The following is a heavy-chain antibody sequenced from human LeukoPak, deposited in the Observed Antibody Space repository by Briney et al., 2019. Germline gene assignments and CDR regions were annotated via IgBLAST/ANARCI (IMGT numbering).Heavy chain of an antibody. J-gene: IGHJ5*02. Sequence: GASVKVSCTASGYIFTSFYMHWVRQAPGQGLEWMGIINPSGGNTGYAQKFQGRVTMTRDTSTSTVYMELSSLRSEDTAVYYCARGPEVHDFWSGSNLDNWFDPWGQGTLVTVSS. CDR3: ARGPEVHDFWSGSNLDNWFDP. V-gene: IGHV1-46*01. CDR1: GYIFTSFY. CDR2: INPSGGNT. D-gene: IGHD3-3*01.